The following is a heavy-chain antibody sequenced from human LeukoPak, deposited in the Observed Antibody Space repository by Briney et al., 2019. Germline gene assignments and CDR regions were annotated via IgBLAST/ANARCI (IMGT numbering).Heavy chain of an antibody. CDR1: EFTSSDNN. CDR2: IRNRGNGYTP. V-gene: IGHV3-72*01. D-gene: IGHD5-12*01. Sequence: GGPLSPPFPPPEFTSSDNNMTGVRKPPGPGLEWVGLIRNRGNGYTPVYAASVSGRFTISRDDSKNSVYLQMDSLKTEDTAVYYCADIGSAGTDHWGQGTLVTVSS. CDR3: ADIGSAGTDH. J-gene: IGHJ4*02.